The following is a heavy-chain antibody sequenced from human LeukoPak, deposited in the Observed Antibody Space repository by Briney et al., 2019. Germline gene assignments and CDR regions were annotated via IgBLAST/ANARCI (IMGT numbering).Heavy chain of an antibody. V-gene: IGHV4-38-2*02. Sequence: SETLSLTCSVSGYSITSDYYWGWIRQSPGTGLEWIASISHSGSTFYNPSLKSRATISRDASKNQFSLNLTSVTAADTAVYYCHMVRGGGYFDYWGQGTLVTVSS. J-gene: IGHJ4*02. D-gene: IGHD3-10*01. CDR3: HMVRGGGYFDY. CDR1: GYSITSDYY. CDR2: ISHSGST.